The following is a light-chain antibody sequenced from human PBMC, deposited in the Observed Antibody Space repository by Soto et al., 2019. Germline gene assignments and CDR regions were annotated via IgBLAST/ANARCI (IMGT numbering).Light chain of an antibody. V-gene: IGLV1-40*01. Sequence: QSVLTQPPSVSGAPGQRVTISCTGSSSNIGAGYDVHWYQQLPGTAPKLLIYGNSNRPSGVPDRFSGSKSGTSASLAITGLQAEDEGDYYSQSYDSSLSGSGVFGRGTKLTVL. CDR1: SSNIGAGYD. CDR3: QSYDSSLSGSGV. CDR2: GNS. J-gene: IGLJ3*02.